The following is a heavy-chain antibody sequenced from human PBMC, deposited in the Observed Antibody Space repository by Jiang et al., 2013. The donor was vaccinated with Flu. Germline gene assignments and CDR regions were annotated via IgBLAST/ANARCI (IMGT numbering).Heavy chain of an antibody. CDR3: ARDFGQN. CDR1: TFSSYA. D-gene: IGHD3-16*01. J-gene: IGHJ4*02. CDR2: ISSSSSYI. V-gene: IGHV3-21*01. Sequence: TFSSYAMHWVRPGSREGGVEWVSSISSSSSYIYYADSVKGRFTISRDNAKNSLYLQMNSLRAEDTAVYYCARDFGQNWGQGTLVTVSS.